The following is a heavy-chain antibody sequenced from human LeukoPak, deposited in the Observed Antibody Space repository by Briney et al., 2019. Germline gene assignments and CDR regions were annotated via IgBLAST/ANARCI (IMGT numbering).Heavy chain of an antibody. CDR2: IIVGSGKT. J-gene: IGHJ4*02. CDR1: GFTFSNSA. Sequence: GASVKVSCKASGFTFSNSAIQWVRQARGQRLEWIGWIIVGSGKTHYAQNLQERTTITRDMSTNTAYMELSSLRSEDTAVYYCAAELYSGSYGRCCSFAFWGQGTQVTVSS. D-gene: IGHD1-26*01. V-gene: IGHV1-58*02. CDR3: AAELYSGSYGRCCSFAF.